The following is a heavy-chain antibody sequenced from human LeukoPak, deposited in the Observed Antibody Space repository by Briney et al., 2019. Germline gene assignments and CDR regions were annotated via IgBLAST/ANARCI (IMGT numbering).Heavy chain of an antibody. D-gene: IGHD3-16*01. CDR3: ARWPGGFDY. CDR2: IKSDGSEK. J-gene: IGHJ4*02. V-gene: IGHV3-7*04. Sequence: GGALRLSCAASVFTFSSYWMSWVRQAPGKGLEWVANIKSDGSEKYYVDYVKGRFTMSRDKAKNSLYLQMNSLRAEDTALYYCARWPGGFDYWGQGTLVTVSS. CDR1: VFTFSSYW.